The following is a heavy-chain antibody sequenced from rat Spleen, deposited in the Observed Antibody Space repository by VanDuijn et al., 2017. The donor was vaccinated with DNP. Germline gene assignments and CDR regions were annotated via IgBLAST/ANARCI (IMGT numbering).Heavy chain of an antibody. V-gene: IGHV2-72*01. D-gene: IGHD1-11*01. CDR1: GFSLTSNG. CDR3: ARRGLRAPFDY. J-gene: IGHJ2*01. CDR2: IWAGGST. Sequence: HVQLEESGPGLMQPSETLSLTCTVSGFSLTSNGVGWGRQPLGKGLVWMGTIWAGGSTTFISAVQYRLSISRDTSKSQVFLKMKGLQPEDTGTYYCARRGLRAPFDYWGQGVMVTVSS.